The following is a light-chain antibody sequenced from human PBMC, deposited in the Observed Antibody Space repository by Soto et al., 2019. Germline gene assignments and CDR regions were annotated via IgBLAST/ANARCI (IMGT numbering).Light chain of an antibody. V-gene: IGLV6-57*01. CDR2: EDD. CDR1: SGSIASYY. Sequence: NFMLTQPPSVSESPGKTVTISCTRSSGSIASYYVQWYQQRPGSSPTTVIYEDDQRPSGVPDRFFGSIDTSSNSASLTISGLKTEDEADYYCQSYDSSDHGVFGGGTQLTVL. J-gene: IGLJ3*02. CDR3: QSYDSSDHGV.